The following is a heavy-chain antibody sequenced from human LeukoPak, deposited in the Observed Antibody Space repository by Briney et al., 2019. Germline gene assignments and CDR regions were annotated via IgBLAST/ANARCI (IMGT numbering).Heavy chain of an antibody. CDR2: IYYSGST. V-gene: IGHV4-59*01. D-gene: IGHD4-11*01. CDR1: GGSISSYY. Sequence: SETLSFTCTVSGGSISSYYWSWIRQPPGKGLEWIGYIYYSGSTNYNPSLESRVTISVDTSKNQFSLKLNSVTAADTAVYYCARGLTVRDMDVWGKGTTVTVSS. J-gene: IGHJ6*03. CDR3: ARGLTVRDMDV.